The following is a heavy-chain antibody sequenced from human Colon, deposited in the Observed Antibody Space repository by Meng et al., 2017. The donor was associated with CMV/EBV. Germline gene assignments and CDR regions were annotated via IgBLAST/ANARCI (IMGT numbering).Heavy chain of an antibody. D-gene: IGHD3-22*01. Sequence: GESLKISCAASGFTFSTYWMSWVRQAPGKGLEWVSNIKQDGSENYYVDSVKGRFTISRDNAKNSLYLQMNSLRAEDTALYYCVKGLVYDRSGYFDYWGQGTLVTVSS. CDR2: IKQDGSEN. V-gene: IGHV3-7*03. CDR1: GFTFSTYW. J-gene: IGHJ4*02. CDR3: VKGLVYDRSGYFDY.